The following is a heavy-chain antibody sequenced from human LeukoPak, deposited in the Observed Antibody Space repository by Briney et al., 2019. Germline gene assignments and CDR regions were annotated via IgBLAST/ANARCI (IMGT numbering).Heavy chain of an antibody. D-gene: IGHD5-18*01. V-gene: IGHV3-23*01. CDR1: GFTFITYA. J-gene: IGHJ4*02. CDR2: ISGSGDRT. Sequence: SGGSLRLSCAASGFTFITYAMTWVRQAPGKGLEWVSVISGSGDRTYYADFVKGRFTISRDNFKNTLFLQMNSLRAEDTAVYYCAKARGYSYGALDYWGQGTLVTVSS. CDR3: AKARGYSYGALDY.